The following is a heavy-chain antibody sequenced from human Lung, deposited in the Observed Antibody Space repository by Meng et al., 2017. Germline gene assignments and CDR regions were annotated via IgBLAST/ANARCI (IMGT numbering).Heavy chain of an antibody. CDR1: GFTFSSYS. D-gene: IGHD4-17*01. Sequence: EVQLVESGGGLVKPGGARRLSCAASGFTFSSYSMNWVRQAPGKGLEWVSSISSSPTYAHSVKGRFTISRDSAKNSVYLQMNSLRAEDTAVYYCARGVDITVTKYHFDYWGQGILVTVSS. CDR2: ISSSPT. V-gene: IGHV3-21*01. CDR3: ARGVDITVTKYHFDY. J-gene: IGHJ4*02.